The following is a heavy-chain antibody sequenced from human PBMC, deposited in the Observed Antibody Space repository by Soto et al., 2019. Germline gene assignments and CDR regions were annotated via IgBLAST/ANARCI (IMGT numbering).Heavy chain of an antibody. V-gene: IGHV4-59*08. CDR2: IYYSGST. CDR3: ARLVRIGYYDILTGTYYFDY. D-gene: IGHD3-9*01. J-gene: IGHJ4*02. Sequence: PSETLSLTCTVSGGSISSYYWSWIRQPPGKGLEWIGYIYYSGSTNYNPSLKSRVTISVDTSKNQFSLKLSSVTAADTAVYYCARLVRIGYYDILTGTYYFDYWGQGTLVTVSS. CDR1: GGSISSYY.